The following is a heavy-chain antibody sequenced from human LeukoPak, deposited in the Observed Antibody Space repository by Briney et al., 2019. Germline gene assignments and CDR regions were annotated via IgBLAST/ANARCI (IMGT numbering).Heavy chain of an antibody. CDR3: ARANYFDY. Sequence: ASVKVSCKASGYTFTTYGISWVRQAPGQGLEWMGWISAYNGTTNYALKLQGRVTMTADTSTSTAYMELRSLRSDDTAVYYCARANYFDYWGQGTLVTVSS. J-gene: IGHJ4*02. V-gene: IGHV1-18*01. CDR1: GYTFTTYG. CDR2: ISAYNGTT.